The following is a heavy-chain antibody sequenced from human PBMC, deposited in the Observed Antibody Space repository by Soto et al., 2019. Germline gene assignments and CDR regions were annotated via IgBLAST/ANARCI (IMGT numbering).Heavy chain of an antibody. CDR1: SGSISTGNW. CDR2: IYYTGAT. D-gene: IGHD6-25*01. V-gene: IGHV4-4*02. Sequence: QVELQESGPRLVKSSGTLSLTCEVSSGSISTGNWWSWVRQPPGKGLEWIGEIYYTGATNYNPSLKSRVTMTIDKSKDQFSLILTSATAADTAVYYCAGVFSSGSGWMYYFDFWGQGILVSVSS. J-gene: IGHJ4*02. CDR3: AGVFSSGSGWMYYFDF.